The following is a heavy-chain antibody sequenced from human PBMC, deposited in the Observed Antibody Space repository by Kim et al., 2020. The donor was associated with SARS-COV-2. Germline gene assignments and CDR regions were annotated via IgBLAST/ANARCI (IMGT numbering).Heavy chain of an antibody. CDR2: ISCSGASK. D-gene: IGHD5-12*01. CDR1: GFTFRSYA. V-gene: IGHV3-23*01. CDR3: ATDRDHWRGSSYYYGM. J-gene: IGHJ6*01. Sequence: GGSLRLSCVASGFTFRSYAMRWVRQAPGKGPEWVSTISCSGASKYYADSVKGRFTISRDNSKNTLYLQMNSLRVEDTAVYYCATDRDHWRGSSYYYGM.